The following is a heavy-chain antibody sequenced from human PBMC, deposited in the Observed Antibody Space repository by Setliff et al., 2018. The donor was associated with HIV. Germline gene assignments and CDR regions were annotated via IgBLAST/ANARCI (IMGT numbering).Heavy chain of an antibody. D-gene: IGHD3-10*01. V-gene: IGHV4-31*03. CDR2: IYYTGST. CDR1: GGSISSSGNY. Sequence: KPSETLSLTCTVSGGSISSSGNYWTWIRQRPGKGLEWIGYIYYTGSTYYHPSLKSRVLISVDTSNNLFSLSLRSVTAADTAVYYCARDLSPYGSGDPYYYYGMDVWGQGTTVTV. J-gene: IGHJ6*02. CDR3: ARDLSPYGSGDPYYYYGMDV.